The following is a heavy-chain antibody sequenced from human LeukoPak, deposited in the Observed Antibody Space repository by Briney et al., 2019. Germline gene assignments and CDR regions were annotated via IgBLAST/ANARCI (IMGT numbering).Heavy chain of an antibody. CDR1: GYTFTSYD. Sequence: GASVKVSCKASGYTFTSYDINWVRQATGQGLEWMGWMNPNSGNTGYAQKFQGRVTMTRNTSISTAYMELSSLRSEDTAVYYCARLASGSYYNADWFDPWGQGTLVTVSS. D-gene: IGHD3-10*01. CDR3: ARLASGSYYNADWFDP. CDR2: MNPNSGNT. J-gene: IGHJ5*02. V-gene: IGHV1-8*01.